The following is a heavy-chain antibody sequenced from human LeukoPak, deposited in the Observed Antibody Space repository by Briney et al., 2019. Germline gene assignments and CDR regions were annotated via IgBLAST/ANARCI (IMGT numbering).Heavy chain of an antibody. J-gene: IGHJ4*02. D-gene: IGHD6-6*01. CDR3: ARGPNSNWSGLDF. CDR2: ISPTGSTT. V-gene: IGHV3-74*01. CDR1: GFSFSGHW. Sequence: GSLRVSCTASGFSFSGHWMHWARQLPGKGLVWVSRISPTGSTTSYADSVKGRFTVSRDNAKNTLYLQVNNLRAEDTAVYYCARGPNSNWSGLDFWGQGTLLTVSS.